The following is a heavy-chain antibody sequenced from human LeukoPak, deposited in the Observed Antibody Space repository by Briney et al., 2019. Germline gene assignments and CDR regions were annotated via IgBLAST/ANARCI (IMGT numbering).Heavy chain of an antibody. CDR2: MNSNSGNT. J-gene: IGHJ4*02. D-gene: IGHD2-15*01. CDR1: GGTFSSYA. Sequence: GASVKVSCKASGGTFSSYAIGWVRQAPGQGLEWMGWMNSNSGNTGYAQKFQGRLTITRITPISTAYMELSSLRSEDTAVYYCARGASRSFDYWGQGTLVTVSS. V-gene: IGHV1-8*03. CDR3: ARGASRSFDY.